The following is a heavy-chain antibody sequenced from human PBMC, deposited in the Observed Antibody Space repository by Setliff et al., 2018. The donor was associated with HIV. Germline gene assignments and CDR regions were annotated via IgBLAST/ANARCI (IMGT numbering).Heavy chain of an antibody. CDR2: ISSTGKTI. CDR1: GFTFSDYY. J-gene: IGHJ6*03. Sequence: PGGSLRLSCAASGFTFSDYYMSWIRQAPGKGLEWISYISSTGKTIYYADSVKGRFTISRDNSKNTLYLQMNSLRTEDTAVYYCASTTLDYYYYYMDVWGKGTTVTVSS. CDR3: ASTTLDYYYYYMDV. V-gene: IGHV3-11*04.